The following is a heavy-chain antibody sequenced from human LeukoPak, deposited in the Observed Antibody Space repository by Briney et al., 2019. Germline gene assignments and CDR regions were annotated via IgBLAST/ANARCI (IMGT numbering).Heavy chain of an antibody. D-gene: IGHD1-1*01. CDR1: GGSISITSDY. V-gene: IGHV4-39*07. Sequence: PSETLSLTCTVSGGSISITSDYWGWIRQPPGKGLEWIGSIYYSGSTYYNPSLKSRVTISVDTSKNQFSLKLSSVTAADTAVYYCARLRVQLERRGYYYYYYMDVWGKGTTVTVSS. J-gene: IGHJ6*03. CDR3: ARLRVQLERRGYYYYYYMDV. CDR2: IYYSGST.